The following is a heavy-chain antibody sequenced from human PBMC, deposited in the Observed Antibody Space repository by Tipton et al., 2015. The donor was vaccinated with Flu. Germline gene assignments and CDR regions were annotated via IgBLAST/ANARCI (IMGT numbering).Heavy chain of an antibody. J-gene: IGHJ4*02. CDR3: ARDLSRTYCGGDCGTRSGAFDY. D-gene: IGHD2-21*02. CDR2: IIPILGIA. V-gene: IGHV1-69*09. Sequence: QVQLVQSGAEVKKPGSSVKVSCKASGGTFSSYAISWVRQAPGQGLEWMGRIIPILGIANYAQKFQGRVTITADKSTSTAYMELSSLRSEDTAVYYCARDLSRTYCGGDCGTRSGAFDYWGQGTLVTVSS. CDR1: GGTFSSYA.